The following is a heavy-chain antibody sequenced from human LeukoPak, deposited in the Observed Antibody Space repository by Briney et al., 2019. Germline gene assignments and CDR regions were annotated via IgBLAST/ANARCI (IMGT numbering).Heavy chain of an antibody. V-gene: IGHV4-34*01. CDR3: ARGGVVPAAKGRNWFGP. CDR2: INHSGST. J-gene: IGHJ5*02. CDR1: GGSFSGYY. Sequence: PSETLSLTCAVYGGSFSGYYWSWIRQPPGKGLEWIGEINHSGSTNYNPSLKSRVTISVDTSKNQFSLKLSSVTAADTAVYYCARGGVVPAAKGRNWFGPWGQGTLVTVSS. D-gene: IGHD2-2*01.